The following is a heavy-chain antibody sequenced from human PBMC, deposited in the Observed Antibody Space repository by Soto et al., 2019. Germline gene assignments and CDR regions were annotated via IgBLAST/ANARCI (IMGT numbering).Heavy chain of an antibody. D-gene: IGHD6-13*01. V-gene: IGHV1-2*02. CDR1: GYTFTGYY. CDR2: INPNSGGT. J-gene: IGHJ3*02. Sequence: ATVKVSCKASGYTFTGYYMHWVRQAPGQGLEWMGWINPNSGGTNYAQKFQGRVTMTRDTSISTAYMELSRLRSDDTAVYYCARDRSIRSSCWYFAFDIWGQGTMVTVSS. CDR3: ARDRSIRSSCWYFAFDI.